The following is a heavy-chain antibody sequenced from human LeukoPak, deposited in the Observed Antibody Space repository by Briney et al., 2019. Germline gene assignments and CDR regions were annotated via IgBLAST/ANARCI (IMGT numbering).Heavy chain of an antibody. CDR2: MNPNSGNT. CDR3: ARQGQLVGY. CDR1: GYTFTSYG. V-gene: IGHV1-8*03. D-gene: IGHD6-6*01. Sequence: ASVKVSCKASGYTFTSYGISWVRQATGQGLEWMGWMNPNSGNTGYAQKFQGRVTITRNTSISTAYMELSSLRSEDTAVYYCARQGQLVGYWGQGTLVTVSS. J-gene: IGHJ4*02.